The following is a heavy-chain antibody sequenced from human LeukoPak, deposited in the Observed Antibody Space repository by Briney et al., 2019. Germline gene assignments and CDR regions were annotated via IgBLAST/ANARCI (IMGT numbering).Heavy chain of an antibody. D-gene: IGHD3-10*01. V-gene: IGHV3-21*01. CDR1: GFTFSSYS. CDR3: ARDYYGSGSQNLDY. CDR2: ISSSSTYI. Sequence: PGGSLRLSCAASGFTFSSYSMNWVRQAPGKGLEWVSSISSSSTYIYYADSVKGRFTISRDNAKNSLYLQMNSLRAEDTAVYYCARDYYGSGSQNLDYWGQGTLVTVSS. J-gene: IGHJ4*02.